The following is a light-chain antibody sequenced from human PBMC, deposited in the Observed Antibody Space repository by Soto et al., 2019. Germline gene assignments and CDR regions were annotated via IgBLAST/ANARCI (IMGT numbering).Light chain of an antibody. CDR2: VKSDGSH. J-gene: IGLJ2*01. CDR1: SGHGNYV. CDR3: QTWDTGIVV. Sequence: QSVLTQSPSASASLGASVKLTCTLSSGHGNYVIAWHQQQPEKGPRYLMKVKSDGSHNKGDEIPDRFSGSSSGAERYLAIYSLQSEDEADYYCQTWDTGIVVFGGGTTVTVL. V-gene: IGLV4-69*01.